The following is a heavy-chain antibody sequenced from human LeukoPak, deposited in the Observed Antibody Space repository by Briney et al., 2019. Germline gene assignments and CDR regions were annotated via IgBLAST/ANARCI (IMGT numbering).Heavy chain of an antibody. CDR1: GYTFTSYG. Sequence: GASVKVSCKASGYTFTSYGISWVRQAPGQGLEWMGIINPSGGSTSYAQKFQGRVTMTRDTSTSTVYMELSSLRSEDTAVYYCARDYPYDYYDSSLPGMDVWGQGTTVTVSS. J-gene: IGHJ6*02. CDR3: ARDYPYDYYDSSLPGMDV. CDR2: INPSGGST. V-gene: IGHV1-46*01. D-gene: IGHD3-22*01.